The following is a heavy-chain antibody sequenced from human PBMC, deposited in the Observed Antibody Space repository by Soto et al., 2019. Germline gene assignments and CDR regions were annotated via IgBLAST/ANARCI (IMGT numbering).Heavy chain of an antibody. CDR2: IYSGDNT. Sequence: EVQLVESGGGLVQPGGSLRLSCAASGFTVSSNYMSWVRQAPGKGLEWVSVIYSGDNTGYADSVKGRFTISRDNSKNTLYLQMNSRRAEDTAVYYCARDRPSDGSSHDYWGQGTLVTVSS. CDR3: ARDRPSDGSSHDY. D-gene: IGHD1-26*01. CDR1: GFTVSSNY. V-gene: IGHV3-66*01. J-gene: IGHJ4*02.